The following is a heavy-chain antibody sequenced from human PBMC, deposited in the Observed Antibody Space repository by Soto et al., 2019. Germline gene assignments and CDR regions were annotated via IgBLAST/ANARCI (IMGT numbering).Heavy chain of an antibody. CDR1: GGSISSYY. J-gene: IGHJ4*02. CDR3: ASTHREQQLVGFDY. D-gene: IGHD6-13*01. CDR2: IYYSGST. Sequence: QVQLQESGPGLVKPSETLSLTCTVSGGSISSYYWSWIRQPPGKGLEWIGYIYYSGSTNYNPSLKSRVTXXVXTXXNQFSLKLSFVTAAATAVYYCASTHREQQLVGFDYWGQGTLVTVSS. V-gene: IGHV4-59*01.